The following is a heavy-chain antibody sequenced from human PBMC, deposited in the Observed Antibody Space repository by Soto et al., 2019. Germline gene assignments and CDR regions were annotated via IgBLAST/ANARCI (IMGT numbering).Heavy chain of an antibody. CDR3: AKDRMNHNSVWDPFDI. CDR2: IYSGGTT. V-gene: IGHV3-53*01. D-gene: IGHD2-15*01. Sequence: GGSLRLSCAASGFTVSSDYMSWVRQAPGKGLEWVSVIYSGGTTYYADSVQGRFTISRDNSKNTLYLQMDSLRAEDTAVYYCAKDRMNHNSVWDPFDIWGQGTMVTVSS. CDR1: GFTVSSDY. J-gene: IGHJ3*02.